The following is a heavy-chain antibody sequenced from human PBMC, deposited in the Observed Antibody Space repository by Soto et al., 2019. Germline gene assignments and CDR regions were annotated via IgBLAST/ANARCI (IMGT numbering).Heavy chain of an antibody. CDR1: GYTFASYA. V-gene: IGHV1-18*01. CDR3: ARAPPPPDY. J-gene: IGHJ4*02. Sequence: QVQLVQSGAEVKKPGASVKVSCKASGYTFASYAISWMRQAPGQGLEWMGWISAYNGNTNYAQKRQGRVTMTTDTPTRTAYMALRSLISAVTAVYYCARAPPPPDYWGQGTLVTVSS. CDR2: ISAYNGNT.